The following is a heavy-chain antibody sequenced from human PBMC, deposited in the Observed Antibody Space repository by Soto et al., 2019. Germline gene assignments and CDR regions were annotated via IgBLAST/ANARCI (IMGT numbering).Heavy chain of an antibody. J-gene: IGHJ4*02. CDR2: IDKNSGTI. CDR1: GFCFDAYA. D-gene: IGHD3-9*01. CDR3: AKDDSDWFAVDY. Sequence: PGGYLRLSCAASGFCFDAYAMHWVRQAPGKGLEWVSGIDKNSGTIGYADSVKGRFTISRDNAKNSLYLQMNSLRPDDTALYFCAKDDSDWFAVDYWGQGT. V-gene: IGHV3-9*01.